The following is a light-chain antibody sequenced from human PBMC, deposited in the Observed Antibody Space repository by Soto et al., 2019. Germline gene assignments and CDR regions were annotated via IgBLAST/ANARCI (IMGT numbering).Light chain of an antibody. J-gene: IGKJ1*01. CDR2: GAS. CDR3: QHHNSYSQT. Sequence: DIQMTQSPPTLSASVGHRVTITCRASQSIRHYLAWYQQMPGKAPKLLIYGASTLQSGVPSRFSGSGSGTEFTLTISSLQPDDFGTYFCQHHNSYSQTFGQGTKVDIK. V-gene: IGKV1-5*01. CDR1: QSIRHY.